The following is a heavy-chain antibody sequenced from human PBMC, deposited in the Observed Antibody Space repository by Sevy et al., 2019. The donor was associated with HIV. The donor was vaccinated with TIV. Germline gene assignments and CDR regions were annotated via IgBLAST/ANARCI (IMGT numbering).Heavy chain of an antibody. Sequence: GGSLRLSCAASGFTFSKYSMSWVRQPPGKGLEWVSTLSFGCGEINYADSVKGRFTISGDNSKSSVYLQINNLRPEDTAVYYCAREGCTKPHDYWGQGTLVTVSS. CDR2: LSFGCGEI. V-gene: IGHV3-23*01. D-gene: IGHD2-8*01. J-gene: IGHJ4*02. CDR3: AREGCTKPHDY. CDR1: GFTFSKYS.